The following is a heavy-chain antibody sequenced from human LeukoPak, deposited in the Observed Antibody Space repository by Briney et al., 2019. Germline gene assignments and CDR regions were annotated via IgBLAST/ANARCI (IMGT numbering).Heavy chain of an antibody. CDR2: IYYSGST. CDR1: GGSISSSSYY. CDR3: ASQSRDGYSYFDY. V-gene: IGHV4-39*01. Sequence: SETLSLTCTVSGGSISSSSYYWGWIRQPPGKGLEWIGSIYYSGSTYYNPSLKSRVTISVDTSKDQFSLKLSSVTAADTAVYYCASQSRDGYSYFDYWGQGTLVTVSS. D-gene: IGHD5-24*01. J-gene: IGHJ4*02.